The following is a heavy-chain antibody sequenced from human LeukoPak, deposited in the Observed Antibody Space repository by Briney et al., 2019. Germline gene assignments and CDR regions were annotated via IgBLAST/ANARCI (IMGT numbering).Heavy chain of an antibody. CDR3: ARDGGLYGDHDPFFDY. Sequence: HPGGSLRLSCAASGFTFSSYAMSWVRQAPGKGLVWVSRINSDGSSTSYADSVKGRFTISRDNAKNTLYLQMNSLRAEDTAVYYCARDGGLYGDHDPFFDYWGQGTLVTVSS. D-gene: IGHD4-17*01. CDR1: GFTFSSYA. J-gene: IGHJ4*02. CDR2: INSDGSST. V-gene: IGHV3-74*01.